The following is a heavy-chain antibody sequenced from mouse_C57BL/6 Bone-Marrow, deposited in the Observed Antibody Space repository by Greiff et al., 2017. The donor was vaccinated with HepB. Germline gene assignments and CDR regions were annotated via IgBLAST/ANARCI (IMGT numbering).Heavy chain of an antibody. Sequence: QVQLQQSGAELARPGASVKLSCKASGYTFTSYGISWVKQSTGQGLEWIGEIYPRSGNTYYNEKFKGKATLTADKSSSTAYMELRSLTSEDSAVYFCARCRYSNVGAYWGQGTLVTVSA. D-gene: IGHD2-5*01. CDR3: ARCRYSNVGAY. V-gene: IGHV1-81*01. CDR2: IYPRSGNT. CDR1: GYTFTSYG. J-gene: IGHJ3*01.